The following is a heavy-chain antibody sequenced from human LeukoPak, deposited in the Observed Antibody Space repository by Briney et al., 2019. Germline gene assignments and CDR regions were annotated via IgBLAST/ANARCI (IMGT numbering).Heavy chain of an antibody. Sequence: PGGSLRLSCAASGFSFSSYSMNWVRQAPGKGLEWLSYITDSSSSIFYAESVKGRFTISRDNAKNSLYLQMNSLRAEDTAVYYCAPGGAYGDYPGEFDYRGQGTLVTVSS. CDR2: ITDSSSSI. CDR1: GFSFSSYS. CDR3: APGGAYGDYPGEFDY. D-gene: IGHD4-17*01. V-gene: IGHV3-21*05. J-gene: IGHJ4*02.